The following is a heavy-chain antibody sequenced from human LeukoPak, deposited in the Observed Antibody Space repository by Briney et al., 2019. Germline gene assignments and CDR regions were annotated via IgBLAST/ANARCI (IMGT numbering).Heavy chain of an antibody. CDR2: IYHSGST. CDR1: GGSITSRNW. Sequence: ASETLSPTCAVSGGSITSRNWWSCVRQPPGKGLEWIGEIYHSGSTNYNPSLKSRVTISVDKSKNQFSLKLSSVTAADTAVYYCARQLAYCGGDCVLYWGQGTLVTVSS. V-gene: IGHV4-4*02. CDR3: ARQLAYCGGDCVLY. D-gene: IGHD2-21*02. J-gene: IGHJ1*01.